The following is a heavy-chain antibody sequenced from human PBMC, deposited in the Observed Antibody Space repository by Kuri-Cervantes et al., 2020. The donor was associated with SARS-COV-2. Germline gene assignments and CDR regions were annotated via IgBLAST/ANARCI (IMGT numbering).Heavy chain of an antibody. Sequence: SETLSLTCTVSGGSISSSSYYWGWIRQPPGKGLEWIGSIYYSGSTYYNPSLKSRVTISVDTSKNQFSLKLSSVTAADTAVYYCARGPTPRSRNYYGMDVWGQGTTVTVSS. CDR1: GGSISSSSYY. J-gene: IGHJ6*02. CDR3: ARGPTPRSRNYYGMDV. CDR2: IYYSGST. V-gene: IGHV4-39*01.